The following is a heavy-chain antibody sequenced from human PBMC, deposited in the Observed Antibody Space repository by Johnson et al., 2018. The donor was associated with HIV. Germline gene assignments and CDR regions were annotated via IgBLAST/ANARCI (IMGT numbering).Heavy chain of an antibody. CDR2: IKSKTDGGTT. J-gene: IGHJ3*02. Sequence: VLLVESGGGLVQPGGSLRLSCAASGFTFSNAWMSWVRQAPGKGLEWVGRIKSKTDGGTTDYAAPVKGRFTISRDDSKNTLYLQMNSLKTEDTAVYYCTTDTTYYYYSSALPDAFDIWGQGTMVTVSS. CDR3: TTDTTYYYYSSALPDAFDI. D-gene: IGHD3-22*01. CDR1: GFTFSNAW. V-gene: IGHV3-15*01.